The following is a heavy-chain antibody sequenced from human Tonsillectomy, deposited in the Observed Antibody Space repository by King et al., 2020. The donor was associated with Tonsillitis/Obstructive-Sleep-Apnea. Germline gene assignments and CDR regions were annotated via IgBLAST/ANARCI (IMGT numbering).Heavy chain of an antibody. V-gene: IGHV5-51*01. CDR3: ARLSAARVSSNAFDI. D-gene: IGHD6-6*01. J-gene: IGHJ3*02. Sequence: QLVQSGAEVKKPGESLKISCKGSGYNCTNSWIDWGRQMPGKGLEWMGIIYPGDSVARYSPSFQGQVTTSADKSISTAYLQWSSLKASDTAMYYCARLSAARVSSNAFDIWGQGTMVTVSS. CDR2: IYPGDSVA. CDR1: GYNCTNSW.